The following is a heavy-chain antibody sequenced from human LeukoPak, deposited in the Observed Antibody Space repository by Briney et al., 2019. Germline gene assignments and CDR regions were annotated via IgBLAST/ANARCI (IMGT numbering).Heavy chain of an antibody. CDR1: GDSISAYY. Sequence: SETLSLTCTVPGDSISAYYWSWIRQPPGEGLEWVGYISNSGGTNYNPSLKSRVTISVLTSKKQFSLKLSSVTAADTAVYYCAKDILRWSFDYWGQGSLVTVAS. CDR3: AKDILRWSFDY. V-gene: IGHV4-59*01. CDR2: ISNSGGT. D-gene: IGHD4-23*01. J-gene: IGHJ4*02.